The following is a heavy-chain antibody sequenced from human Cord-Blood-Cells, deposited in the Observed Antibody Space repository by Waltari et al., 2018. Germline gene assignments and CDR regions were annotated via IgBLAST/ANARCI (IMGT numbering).Heavy chain of an antibody. CDR1: GGSISSSNW. J-gene: IGHJ3*02. CDR2: IYHSGST. Sequence: QVQLQESGPGLVKPSGTLSLTCAVSGGSISSSNWWSWVRQPPGKGLEWIGEIYHSGSTHYNPSLKSRGTISVDKAKNQFSLKLSSVTAADTAVYYCARDPVGIAAAGSAFDIWGQGTMVTVSS. D-gene: IGHD6-13*01. V-gene: IGHV4-4*02. CDR3: ARDPVGIAAAGSAFDI.